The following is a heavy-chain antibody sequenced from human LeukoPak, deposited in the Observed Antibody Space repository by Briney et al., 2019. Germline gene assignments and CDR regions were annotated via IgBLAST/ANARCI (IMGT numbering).Heavy chain of an antibody. CDR2: IYYSRTT. CDR1: GASISSGSHH. Sequence: SETLSLTCTVSGASISSGSHHWGWFRQSPGKGLEWIGSIYYSRTTYYNPSLSSRVTIYVVTSKNQVSLQLNSVTAADTAVYYCAKHDGRSGGTMGALDSWGQGSLVTVSS. D-gene: IGHD4-23*01. V-gene: IGHV4-39*01. CDR3: AKHDGRSGGTMGALDS. J-gene: IGHJ4*02.